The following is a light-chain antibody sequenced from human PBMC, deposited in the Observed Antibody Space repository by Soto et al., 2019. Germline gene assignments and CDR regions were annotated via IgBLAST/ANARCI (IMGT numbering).Light chain of an antibody. CDR1: SSNIGAVYD. V-gene: IGLV1-40*01. J-gene: IGLJ1*01. CDR2: ANN. CDR3: QSYDNKLAGYV. Sequence: QSVLTQPPSVSGAPGQRVTISCSGSSSNIGAVYDVHWYQQLPGTAPKLLIYANNIRPSGVPDRFSASKSGTSASLAITGLQAEDEADYYCQSYDNKLAGYVFGTGTKVTVL.